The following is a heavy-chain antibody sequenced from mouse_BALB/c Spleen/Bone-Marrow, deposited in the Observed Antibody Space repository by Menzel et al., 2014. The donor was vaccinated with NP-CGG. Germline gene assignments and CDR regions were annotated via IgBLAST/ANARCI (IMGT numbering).Heavy chain of an antibody. CDR3: ARALGDGYYYAMDY. Sequence: AELVKPGPPVKLSCKASGYTFTSYWMTWVKQRPGRGLEWIGRIDPSDSETHYNQEFKDKATLTVDKSSSTAYIQLSSLTSEDSAVYYCARALGDGYYYAMDYWGQGTSVTVSS. CDR2: IDPSDSET. J-gene: IGHJ4*01. D-gene: IGHD2-3*01. CDR1: GYTFTSYW. V-gene: IGHV1-69*02.